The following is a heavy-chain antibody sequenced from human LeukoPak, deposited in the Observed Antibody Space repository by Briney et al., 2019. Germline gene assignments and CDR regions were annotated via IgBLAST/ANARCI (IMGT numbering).Heavy chain of an antibody. CDR3: ARQPGGNGYFDY. CDR1: GGSISTSSYY. V-gene: IGHV4-39*01. J-gene: IGHJ4*02. CDR2: IYYRGST. Sequence: SETLSLTCTVSGGSISTSSYYWGWIRQPPGKGLEWIGSIYYRGSTYYNPSLKSRVTISVDTSKNQFSLKLSSVTAADTAVYYCARQPGGNGYFDYWGQGTLVTVSS. D-gene: IGHD2-15*01.